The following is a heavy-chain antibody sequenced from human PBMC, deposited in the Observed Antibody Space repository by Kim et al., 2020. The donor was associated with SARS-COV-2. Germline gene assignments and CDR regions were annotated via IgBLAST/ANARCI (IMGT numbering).Heavy chain of an antibody. CDR2: ISGSGGSI. D-gene: IGHD6-13*01. J-gene: IGHJ6*03. Sequence: GGSLRLSCAASGFTFSSYAMGWVRQAPGKGLEWVSAISGSGGSIYYADSVKGRFTISRDNSKNTLYLQMNSLRAEDTAVYYCAKAEAAAGTGWLTYYDYMDVWGKGTTVTVSS. V-gene: IGHV3-23*01. CDR1: GFTFSSYA. CDR3: AKAEAAAGTGWLTYYDYMDV.